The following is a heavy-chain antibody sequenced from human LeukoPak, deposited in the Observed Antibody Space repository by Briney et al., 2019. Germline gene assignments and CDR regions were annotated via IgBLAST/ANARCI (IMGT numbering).Heavy chain of an antibody. CDR3: ARVSFFRWATTRPSYYYYYMDV. J-gene: IGHJ6*03. V-gene: IGHV4-4*07. Sequence: SETLSLTCTVSGGSISSYYWSWIRQPAGKGLEWIGRIYTSGSTNYNPSLKSRVTISVDTSKNQFSLKLSSVNAADTAVYYCARVSFFRWATTRPSYYYYYMDVWGKGTTVTISS. D-gene: IGHD1-26*01. CDR1: GGSISSYY. CDR2: IYTSGST.